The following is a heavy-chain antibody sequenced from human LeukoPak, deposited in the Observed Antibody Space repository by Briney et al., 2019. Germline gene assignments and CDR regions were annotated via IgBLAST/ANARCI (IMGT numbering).Heavy chain of an antibody. CDR1: GYTFADYF. J-gene: IGHJ4*02. V-gene: IGHV1-2*06. Sequence: GASVKVSCKTSGYTFADYFIHWLRQAPGQGLEWMGRINANSGGTEYEQKFQGRVTMTRDTSISTAYVEVNWLISDDTAIYYCARDVSSTPNWEFDYGGQRTLVTVSS. CDR2: INANSGGT. D-gene: IGHD1-26*01. CDR3: ARDVSSTPNWEFDY.